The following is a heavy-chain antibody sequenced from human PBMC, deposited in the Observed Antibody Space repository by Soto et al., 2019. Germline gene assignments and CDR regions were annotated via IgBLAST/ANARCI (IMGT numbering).Heavy chain of an antibody. CDR1: GYSFTSYW. CDR2: IYPGDSDT. CDR3: AISGYCSGGSCYVGHYYYYYGMDV. Sequence: GESLKISCKGSGYSFTSYWIGWVRQMPGKGLEWMGIIYPGDSDTRYSPSFQGQVTISADKSISTAYLQWSSLKASDTAMYYCAISGYCSGGSCYVGHYYYYYGMDVWGQGTTVTVSS. D-gene: IGHD2-15*01. V-gene: IGHV5-51*01. J-gene: IGHJ6*02.